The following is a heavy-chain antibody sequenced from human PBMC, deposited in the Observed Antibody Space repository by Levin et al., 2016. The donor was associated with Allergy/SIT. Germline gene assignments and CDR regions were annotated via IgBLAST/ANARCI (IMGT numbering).Heavy chain of an antibody. CDR1: EFTFSDYY. J-gene: IGHJ4*02. V-gene: IGHV3-11*01. Sequence: GGSLRLSCAASEFTFSDYYMSWIRQVPGKGLEWVSYISSSGSTIYYADSVKGRFTISRDNAKNSLYLQMNSLRAEDTALYHCARLYYYDSSADQGGYYFDYWGQGTLVTVSS. D-gene: IGHD3-22*01. CDR2: ISSSGSTI. CDR3: ARLYYYDSSADQGGYYFDY.